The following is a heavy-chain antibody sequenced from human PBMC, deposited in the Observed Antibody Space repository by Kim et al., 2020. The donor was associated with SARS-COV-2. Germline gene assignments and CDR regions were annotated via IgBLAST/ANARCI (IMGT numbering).Heavy chain of an antibody. Sequence: GGSLRLSCAASGFTFKNAWMSWVRQAPGKGLEWVGRIKSEKDGETTDYAAPVTGRFTVSRDDSRNMVYLQMSSLKTEDTAVYYCTKGGLSGTYWDHWGQGPLVTVSS. CDR1: GFTFKNAW. V-gene: IGHV3-15*05. D-gene: IGHD1-26*01. J-gene: IGHJ4*02. CDR3: TKGGLSGTYWDH. CDR2: IKSEKDGETT.